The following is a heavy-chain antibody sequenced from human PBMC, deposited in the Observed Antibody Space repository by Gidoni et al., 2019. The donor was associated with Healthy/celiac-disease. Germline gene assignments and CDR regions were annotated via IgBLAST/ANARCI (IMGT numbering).Heavy chain of an antibody. D-gene: IGHD2-15*01. J-gene: IGHJ6*02. V-gene: IGHV3-9*01. CDR3: AKGLGRGGYYYYGMDV. CDR2: ISWNSGSI. Sequence: EVQLVESGGGLVQPGRSLRLSCAASGFTFDDYAMPWVRQAPGKGLEWVSGISWNSGSIGYADSVKGRFTISRDNAKNSMYLQMNSLRAEDTALYYCAKGLGRGGYYYYGMDVWGQGTTVTVSS. CDR1: GFTFDDYA.